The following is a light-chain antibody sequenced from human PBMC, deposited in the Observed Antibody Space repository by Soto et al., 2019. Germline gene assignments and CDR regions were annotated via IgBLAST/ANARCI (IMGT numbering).Light chain of an antibody. Sequence: EIMMTQSPPTLSVSPGERATLSCRASQSVSSSLAWYQQKPGQAPRLLIYGASTRATGIPARFSGSGSGTEFTLTISSLQSEDSAVYYCQQYNNWPPVTFGQGTKVDIK. CDR1: QSVSSS. J-gene: IGKJ1*01. CDR3: QQYNNWPPVT. CDR2: GAS. V-gene: IGKV3-15*01.